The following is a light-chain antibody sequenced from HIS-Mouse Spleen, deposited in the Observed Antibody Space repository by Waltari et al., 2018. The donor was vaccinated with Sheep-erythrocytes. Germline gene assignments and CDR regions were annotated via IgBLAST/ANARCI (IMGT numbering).Light chain of an antibody. Sequence: QSALTQPASVSGSPGQSITISCTGTSSDVGGYNYVSWYQQHPGKAPKLMIYEVSNRPSGVSNRFSGSNSGNTATLTISGTQAMDEADYYCQAWDSSTVFGGGTKLTVL. CDR3: QAWDSSTV. V-gene: IGLV2-14*01. CDR2: EVS. CDR1: SSDVGGYNY. J-gene: IGLJ2*01.